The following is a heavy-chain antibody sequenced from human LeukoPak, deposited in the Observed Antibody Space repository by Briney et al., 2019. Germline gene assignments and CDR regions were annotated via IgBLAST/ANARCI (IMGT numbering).Heavy chain of an antibody. Sequence: ASVKVSCKASGYTFTGYYMHWVRQAPGQGLEWMGWINPNSGGTNYAQKFQGRVTMTRDTSISTAYMELSRLRSDDTAVYYCARHPLYGDYVFFPDYWGQGTLVTVSS. CDR2: INPNSGGT. CDR3: ARHPLYGDYVFFPDY. J-gene: IGHJ4*02. CDR1: GYTFTGYY. D-gene: IGHD4-17*01. V-gene: IGHV1-2*02.